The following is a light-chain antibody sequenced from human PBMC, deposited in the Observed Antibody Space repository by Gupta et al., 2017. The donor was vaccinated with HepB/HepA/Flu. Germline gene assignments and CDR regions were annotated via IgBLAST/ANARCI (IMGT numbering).Light chain of an antibody. CDR2: GSD. J-gene: IGLJ2*01. CDR1: NSNIGSNH. Sequence: QSVLTQPPSASGTPGQRVTISCSGSNSNIGSNHVTWYLQVPGTAPKLLIYGSDQRPSGVPDRFSGSKSGTSASLAISGLQSEDETEYYCAAWDDRLNGVIFGGGTKLTVL. V-gene: IGLV1-44*01. CDR3: AAWDDRLNGVI.